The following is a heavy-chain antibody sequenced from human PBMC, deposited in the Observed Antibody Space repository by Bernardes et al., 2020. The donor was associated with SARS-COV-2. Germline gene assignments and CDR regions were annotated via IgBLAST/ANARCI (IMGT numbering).Heavy chain of an antibody. CDR3: ARGGTGTTYYYYYGMDV. J-gene: IGHJ6*02. CDR1: GFTFSSYD. D-gene: IGHD1-1*01. Sequence: VGSLLLSCAASGFTFSSYDMHWVRQATGKGLEWVSAIGTAGDTYYPGSVKGRFTISRENAKNSLYLQMNSLRAGDTAVYYCARGGTGTTYYYYYGMDVWGQRTTVTVSS. V-gene: IGHV3-13*01. CDR2: IGTAGDT.